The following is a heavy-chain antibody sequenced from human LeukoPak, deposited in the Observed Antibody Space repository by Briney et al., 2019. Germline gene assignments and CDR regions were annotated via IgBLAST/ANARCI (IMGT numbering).Heavy chain of an antibody. Sequence: SETLSLTCTVSGASITSYYWSWIRQPPGKGLEWIGYIYHTGSTNYNPSLKGRVIMSVDTSKNQFSLRLTSVTAADTAVYYCARDRWLDFWGQGTLVTVSS. J-gene: IGHJ5*01. V-gene: IGHV4-59*01. CDR3: ARDRWLDF. CDR1: GASITSYY. CDR2: IYHTGST.